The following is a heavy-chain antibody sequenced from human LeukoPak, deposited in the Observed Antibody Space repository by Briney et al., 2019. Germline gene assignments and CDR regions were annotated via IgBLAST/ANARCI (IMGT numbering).Heavy chain of an antibody. CDR1: GGSISSSSYY. CDR2: IYYSGST. J-gene: IGHJ6*03. Sequence: SETLSLTCTVSGGSISSSSYYWGCIRQPPGKGLEWIGSIYYSGSTYYNPSLKSRVTISVDTSKHQFSLKLSSVTAADTAVYYCASNDSPYYYYYMDVWGKGTTVTVSS. V-gene: IGHV4-39*01. CDR3: ASNDSPYYYYYMDV. D-gene: IGHD3-16*01.